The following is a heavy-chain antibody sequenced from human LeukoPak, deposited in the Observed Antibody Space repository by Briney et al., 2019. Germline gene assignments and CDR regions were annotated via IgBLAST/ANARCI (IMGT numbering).Heavy chain of an antibody. CDR2: ISYDGSNK. V-gene: IGHV3-30*18. Sequence: GGSLRLSCAASGFTFSSYGMHWVRQAPGKGLEWVAVISYDGSNKYYADSVKGRFTISRDNSKNTLYLQMNSLRAEDTAVYYCAKEVRTTVTTWGRYYYGMDVWGQGTAVTVSS. CDR1: GFTFSSYG. J-gene: IGHJ6*02. D-gene: IGHD4-17*01. CDR3: AKEVRTTVTTWGRYYYGMDV.